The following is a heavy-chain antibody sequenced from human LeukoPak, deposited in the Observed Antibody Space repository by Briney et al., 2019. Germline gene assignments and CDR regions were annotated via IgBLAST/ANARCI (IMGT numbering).Heavy chain of an antibody. CDR3: AELGITMIGGV. J-gene: IGHJ6*04. D-gene: IGHD3-10*02. CDR2: ISGSGGST. CDR1: GFTFSSYG. Sequence: GGSLRLSCAASGFTFSSYGMSWVRQAPGKGLEWVSAISGSGGSTYYADPVKGRFTISRDNSKNSLYLQMDSLRAEDTAVYYCAELGITMIGGVWGKGTTVTISS. V-gene: IGHV3-23*01.